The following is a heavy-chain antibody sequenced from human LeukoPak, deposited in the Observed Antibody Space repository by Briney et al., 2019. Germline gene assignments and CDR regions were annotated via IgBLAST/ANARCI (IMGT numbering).Heavy chain of an antibody. CDR1: GFTVSSNY. CDR3: ARGGYSGYDRDAFGI. Sequence: GGSLRLSCAASGFTVSSNYMSWVRQAPGKGLEWVSVIYSDDSTYYADSVKGRFTISRHNSKNTLYLQMNSLRAEDTAVYYCARGGYSGYDRDAFGIWGQGTMVTVSS. V-gene: IGHV3-53*04. CDR2: IYSDDST. D-gene: IGHD5-12*01. J-gene: IGHJ3*02.